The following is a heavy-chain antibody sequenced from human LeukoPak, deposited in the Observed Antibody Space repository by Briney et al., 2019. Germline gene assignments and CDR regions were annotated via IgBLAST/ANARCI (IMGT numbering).Heavy chain of an antibody. CDR2: INPNSGGT. Sequence: GASVKVSCKASGYTFTGYYMHWVRQAPGQGLEWMGWINPNSGGTNYAQKFQGRVTMTRDTSISTAYMELSRLRSDGTVVYYCARAYYGDYSFDIWGQGTMVTVSS. CDR1: GYTFTGYY. D-gene: IGHD4-17*01. J-gene: IGHJ3*02. V-gene: IGHV1-2*02. CDR3: ARAYYGDYSFDI.